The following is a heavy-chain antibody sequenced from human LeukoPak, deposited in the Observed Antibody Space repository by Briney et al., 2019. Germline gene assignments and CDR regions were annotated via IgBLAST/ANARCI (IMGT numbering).Heavy chain of an antibody. V-gene: IGHV3-23*01. D-gene: IGHD4-17*01. CDR2: ISGSGGTT. CDR3: AKSGAFTPRDWFDP. J-gene: IGHJ5*02. Sequence: GGSLRLSCAASGFTFSSYAMSWVRQAPGKGLEWVSAISGSGGTTYYADSVTGRFTISRDNSKNTLYLQMNSLRAEDTAVYYCAKSGAFTPRDWFDPWGQGTLVTVSS. CDR1: GFTFSSYA.